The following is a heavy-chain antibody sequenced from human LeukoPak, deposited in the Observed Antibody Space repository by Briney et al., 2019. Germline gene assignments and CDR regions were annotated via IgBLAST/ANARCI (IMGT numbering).Heavy chain of an antibody. CDR1: GGSISSYY. D-gene: IGHD6-13*01. Sequence: PSETLSLTCTVSGGSISSYYWSWIRQPPGKGLEWIGYIYYSGSTNYNPPLKSRVTISVDTSKNQFSLKLSSVAAADTAVYYCARSSGYSSIRYDYWGQGTLVTVSS. CDR3: ARSSGYSSIRYDY. J-gene: IGHJ4*02. V-gene: IGHV4-59*08. CDR2: IYYSGST.